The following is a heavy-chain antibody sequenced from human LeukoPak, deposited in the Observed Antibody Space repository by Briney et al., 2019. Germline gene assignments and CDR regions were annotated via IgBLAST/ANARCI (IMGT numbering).Heavy chain of an antibody. Sequence: SETLSLTCTVSGGSISSSSYYWSWIRQPPGKGLEWIGYIYYSGSTNYNPSLKSRVTISVDTSKNQFSLKLSSVTAADTAVYYCARLRSSWYSAFDIWGQGTMVTVSS. CDR3: ARLRSSWYSAFDI. CDR1: GGSISSSSYY. D-gene: IGHD6-13*01. CDR2: IYYSGST. V-gene: IGHV4-61*05. J-gene: IGHJ3*02.